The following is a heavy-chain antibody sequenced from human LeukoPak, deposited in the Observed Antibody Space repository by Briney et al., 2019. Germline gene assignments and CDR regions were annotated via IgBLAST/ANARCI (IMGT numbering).Heavy chain of an antibody. J-gene: IGHJ4*01. Sequence: SETLSLTCTVSRGSIGSYYWGWIRQPPGKGLEWIAYIFNTGTTNYNPSLKSRVTISLDTSNSQFSLKLSSVTAADTAVYYCARQWGFCPGGTCSFDQWGHGSLVIVSS. CDR1: RGSIGSYY. CDR2: IFNTGTT. D-gene: IGHD2-15*01. CDR3: ARQWGFCPGGTCSFDQ. V-gene: IGHV4-59*08.